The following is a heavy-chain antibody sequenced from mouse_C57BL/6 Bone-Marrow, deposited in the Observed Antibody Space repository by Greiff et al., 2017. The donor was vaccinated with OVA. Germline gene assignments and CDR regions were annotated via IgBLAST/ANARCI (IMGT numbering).Heavy chain of an antibody. CDR2: IDPENGDT. D-gene: IGHD2-2*01. V-gene: IGHV14-4*01. CDR3: TPMVTTPDY. Sequence: VQLKESGAELVRPGASVKLSCTASGFNIKDDYMHWVKQRPEQGLEWIGWIDPENGDTEYASKFQGKATITADTSSNTAYLQLSSLTSEDTAVYYCTPMVTTPDYWGQGTTLTVSS. J-gene: IGHJ2*01. CDR1: GFNIKDDY.